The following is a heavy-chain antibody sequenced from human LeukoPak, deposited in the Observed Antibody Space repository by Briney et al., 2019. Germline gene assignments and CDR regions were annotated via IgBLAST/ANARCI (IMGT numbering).Heavy chain of an antibody. D-gene: IGHD1-14*01. CDR2: IYYSGST. CDR1: GGSISSSSYY. CDR3: ARDRLTGIPKAFDI. V-gene: IGHV4-39*02. J-gene: IGHJ3*02. Sequence: PSETLSLTCTVSGGSISSSSYYWGWIRQPPGKGLEWIGSIYYSGSTYYNPSLKSRVTISVDTSKNQFSLKLSSVTAADTAVYYCARDRLTGIPKAFDIWGQGTMVTVSS.